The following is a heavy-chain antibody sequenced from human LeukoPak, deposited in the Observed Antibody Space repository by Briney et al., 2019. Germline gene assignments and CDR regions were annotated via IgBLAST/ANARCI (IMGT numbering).Heavy chain of an antibody. CDR1: RFPFSSYE. Sequence: GVSLGLSCAASRFPFSSYEMNWVRQAPARGLEGVSYISSSGSSISPADSREGPCTISRDNAKNSLYLQMNSLRAEDTAVYYCARGTRHGWELVVWGQGTLGAGSS. D-gene: IGHD1-26*01. J-gene: IGHJ4*02. CDR2: ISSSGSSI. V-gene: IGHV3-48*03. CDR3: ARGTRHGWELVV.